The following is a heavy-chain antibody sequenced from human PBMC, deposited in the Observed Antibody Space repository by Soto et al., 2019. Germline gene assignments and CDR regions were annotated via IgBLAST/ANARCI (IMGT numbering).Heavy chain of an antibody. J-gene: IGHJ4*02. CDR1: GFTFSNYA. CDR3: AKVFYPEGANYFDY. D-gene: IGHD1-26*01. Sequence: EVQLLESGGGLVQPGGSLRLSCAASGFTFSNYAMNWVRQAPGKGLEWVSAISNSFSEGNTHYADSVKGRFTISRDNDKNTVFLEMNSLRAEETAVYYCAKVFYPEGANYFDYWGQGTLVTVSS. V-gene: IGHV3-23*01. CDR2: ISNSFSEGNT.